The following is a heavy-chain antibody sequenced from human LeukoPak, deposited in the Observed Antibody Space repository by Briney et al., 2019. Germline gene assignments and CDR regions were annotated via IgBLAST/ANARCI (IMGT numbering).Heavy chain of an antibody. Sequence: GGSLRLSCAASGFTFSRYSMNWVRQAPGKGLEWVSSISTSSIYIYYADSMKGRFTISRDNAKNSLYLQMNSLRAEDTAVYYCARDPRYCSGGSCDEGYWGQGTLVTVSS. D-gene: IGHD2-15*01. CDR1: GFTFSRYS. V-gene: IGHV3-21*01. J-gene: IGHJ4*02. CDR3: ARDPRYCSGGSCDEGY. CDR2: ISTSSIYI.